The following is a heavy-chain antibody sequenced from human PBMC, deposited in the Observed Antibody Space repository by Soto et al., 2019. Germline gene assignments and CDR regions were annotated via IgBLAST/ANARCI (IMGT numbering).Heavy chain of an antibody. V-gene: IGHV1-2*04. Sequence: ASVKVSCKASGYTFTGYYMHWVRQAPGQGLEWMGWINPNSGGTNYAQKFQGWVTMTRDTSISTAYMELSRLRSDDTAVYYCARASARIAAAANYYYYGMDVWGQGTTVTVSS. J-gene: IGHJ6*02. D-gene: IGHD6-13*01. CDR1: GYTFTGYY. CDR3: ARASARIAAAANYYYYGMDV. CDR2: INPNSGGT.